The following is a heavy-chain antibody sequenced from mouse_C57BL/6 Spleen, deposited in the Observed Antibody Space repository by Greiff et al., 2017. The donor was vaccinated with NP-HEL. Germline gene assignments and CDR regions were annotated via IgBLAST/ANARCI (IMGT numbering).Heavy chain of an antibody. D-gene: IGHD2-5*01. CDR3: ARGNYSNPWYFDY. CDR1: GYTFTDYN. V-gene: IGHV1-22*01. J-gene: IGHJ2*01. Sequence: EVQLQQSGPELVKPGASVKMFCKASGYTFTDYNMHWVKQSHGKSLEWIGYINPNNGGTSYNQKFKGKATLTVNKSSSTAYMELRSLTSEDSAVYYCARGNYSNPWYFDYWGQGTTLTVSS. CDR2: INPNNGGT.